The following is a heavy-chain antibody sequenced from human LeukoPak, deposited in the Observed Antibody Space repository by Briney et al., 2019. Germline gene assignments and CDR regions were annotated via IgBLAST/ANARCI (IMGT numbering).Heavy chain of an antibody. J-gene: IGHJ4*02. D-gene: IGHD5-18*01. V-gene: IGHV4-38-2*02. Sequence: SETLSLTCTVSGYSISSGYFWGWMRQPPGKGLEWIGTIYNSGSTYYNASLESRVTISVDTSKNQFPLKLSSVTAADTAVYYCARVSRSGGYAMGHNDYWGQGTLVTVSS. CDR1: GYSISSGYF. CDR3: ARVSRSGGYAMGHNDY. CDR2: IYNSGST.